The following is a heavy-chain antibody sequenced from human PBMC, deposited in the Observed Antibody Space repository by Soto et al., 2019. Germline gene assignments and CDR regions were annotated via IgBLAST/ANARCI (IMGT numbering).Heavy chain of an antibody. CDR1: GYTFTSYG. CDR2: IDVNT. V-gene: IGHV1-18*04. CDR3: ARESMSYDYSNLRY. D-gene: IGHD4-4*01. Sequence: QVQLVQSGAEVKQPGASVKVSCKGSGYTFTSYGISWVRQAPGQGLEWMGWIDVNTNYAQKFQGRVTMTTDTSTSTAYLEVRSLRSDDTAVYYCARESMSYDYSNLRYWGQGTQVTVSS. J-gene: IGHJ4*02.